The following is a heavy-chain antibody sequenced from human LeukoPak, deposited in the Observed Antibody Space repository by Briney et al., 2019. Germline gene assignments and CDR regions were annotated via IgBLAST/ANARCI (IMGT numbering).Heavy chain of an antibody. V-gene: IGHV4-59*01. CDR2: IYYSGST. Sequence: SETLSLTCTVSGGSISSYYWSWIRQPPGKGLEWIGYIYYSGSTNYNPSLKSRVTISVGTSKNQFSLKLSSVTAADTAVYYCARVTRGYSNGYGVAFDIWGQGTMVTVSS. D-gene: IGHD5-18*01. CDR1: GGSISSYY. J-gene: IGHJ3*02. CDR3: ARVTRGYSNGYGVAFDI.